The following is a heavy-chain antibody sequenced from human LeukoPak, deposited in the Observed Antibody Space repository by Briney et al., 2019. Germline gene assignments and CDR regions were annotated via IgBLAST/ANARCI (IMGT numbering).Heavy chain of an antibody. CDR1: GGSISSHY. CDR3: ARGGDGYTLYYFDY. J-gene: IGHJ4*02. Sequence: SETLSLTCTVSGGSISSHYGSWIRQPPGKGLEWIGYIYYSGSTNSNPSLKSRVTISVDTSKNQFSLKLSSVTAADSAVYYCARGGDGYTLYYFDYWGQGTLVTVSS. V-gene: IGHV4-59*11. CDR2: IYYSGST. D-gene: IGHD5-24*01.